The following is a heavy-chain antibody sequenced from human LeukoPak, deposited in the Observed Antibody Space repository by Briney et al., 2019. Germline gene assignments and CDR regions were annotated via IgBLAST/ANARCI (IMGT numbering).Heavy chain of an antibody. CDR3: ARDSGSYRFAY. D-gene: IGHD1-26*01. CDR2: IYYSGNT. Sequence: PSETLSLTCTVSGYSISSGYYWGWIRQPPGKGLEWIGSIYYSGNTFYNPFLKSRVTISVDTSKNQLSLKLSSVTAADTAVYYCARDSGSYRFAYWGQGTLVTVSS. J-gene: IGHJ4*02. V-gene: IGHV4-38-2*02. CDR1: GYSISSGYY.